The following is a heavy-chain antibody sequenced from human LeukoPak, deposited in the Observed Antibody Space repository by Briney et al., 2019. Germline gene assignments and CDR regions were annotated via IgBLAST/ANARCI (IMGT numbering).Heavy chain of an antibody. V-gene: IGHV5-51*01. D-gene: IGHD6-19*01. Sequence: GESLKISCKGSGYSFTSYWIGWVRQMPGKGLEWMGILNPGDSDIRYSPSFQGQVTTSADRSISTAYLQWSSLTASDTAIYYCARSQSSAWYYWGQGTLVTVSS. CDR2: LNPGDSDI. CDR3: ARSQSSAWYY. J-gene: IGHJ4*02. CDR1: GYSFTSYW.